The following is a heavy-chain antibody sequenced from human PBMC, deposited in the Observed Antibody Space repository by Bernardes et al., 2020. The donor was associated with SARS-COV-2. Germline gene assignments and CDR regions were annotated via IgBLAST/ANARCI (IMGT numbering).Heavy chain of an antibody. D-gene: IGHD2-8*01. J-gene: IGHJ5*01. CDR3: ARDLGYCSNGVCSP. CDR1: GGSISGMSYY. CDR2: ISYSGST. V-gene: IGHV4-39*02. Sequence: SETLSLTCTVSGGSISGMSYYWGWIRQPPGKGLEWIGSISYSGSTYYNPSLKSRVTISVDTPKNQFSLKLSSLTAADTAVYYCARDLGYCSNGVCSPWGRGTLVTVSS.